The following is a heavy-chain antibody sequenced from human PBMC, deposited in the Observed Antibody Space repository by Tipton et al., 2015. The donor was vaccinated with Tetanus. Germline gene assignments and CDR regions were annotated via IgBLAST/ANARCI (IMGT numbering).Heavy chain of an antibody. V-gene: IGHV3-23*01. Sequence: SGAEVKKPGSSVKVSCKASGFTFSSYAMSWVRQAPGKGLEWVSAISGSGGSTYYADSVKGRFTISRDNSKNTLYLQMNSLRAEDTAVYYCAKGGMRELLKVIDYWGQGTLVTVSS. CDR1: GFTFSSYA. CDR2: ISGSGGST. D-gene: IGHD1-26*01. CDR3: AKGGMRELLKVIDY. J-gene: IGHJ4*02.